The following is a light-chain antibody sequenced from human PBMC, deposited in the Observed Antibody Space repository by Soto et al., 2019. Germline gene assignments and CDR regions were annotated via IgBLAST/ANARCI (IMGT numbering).Light chain of an antibody. CDR2: AAS. CDR3: QQYYSYPI. J-gene: IGKJ4*01. Sequence: DIQMTQSPSSLSASVGDRVTITGRASQSISSYVNWHQQKPGKAPKLLIYAASTLPSGVPSRFSGSGSATDFTLTISCLQSEDFATYYCQQYYSYPIFGGGTKVDNK. CDR1: QSISSY. V-gene: IGKV1-39*01.